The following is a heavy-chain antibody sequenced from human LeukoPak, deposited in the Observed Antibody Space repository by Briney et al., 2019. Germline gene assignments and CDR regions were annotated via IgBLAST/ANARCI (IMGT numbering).Heavy chain of an antibody. CDR1: GYTFTGYY. V-gene: IGHV1-2*02. CDR2: INPNSGGT. D-gene: IGHD5-24*01. CDR3: ARPEMATTEFDY. Sequence: ASVKVSCKASGYTFTGYYMHWVRQAPGQGLEWMGWINPNSGGTNYAQKFQGGVTMTRDTSISTAYMELSRLRSDDTAVYYCARPEMATTEFDYWGQGTLVTVSS. J-gene: IGHJ4*02.